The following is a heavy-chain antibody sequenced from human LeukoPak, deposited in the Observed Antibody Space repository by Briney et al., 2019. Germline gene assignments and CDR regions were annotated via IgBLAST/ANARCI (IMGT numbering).Heavy chain of an antibody. V-gene: IGHV1-69*01. CDR1: GGTFSSYA. CDR2: IIPVFGTA. Sequence: SVKVSCKASGGTFSSYAISWVRQAPGQGLEWMGGIIPVFGTANYAQKFQGRVTITADESTSTAYMELSSLRSEDTAVYYCARALKYYYDSSGYPQIDIWAKGQWSPSLQ. J-gene: IGHJ3*02. D-gene: IGHD3-22*01. CDR3: ARALKYYYDSSGYPQIDI.